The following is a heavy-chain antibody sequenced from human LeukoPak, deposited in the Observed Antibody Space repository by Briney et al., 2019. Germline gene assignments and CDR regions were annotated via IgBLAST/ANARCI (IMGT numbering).Heavy chain of an antibody. CDR2: IWYDGSNK. D-gene: IGHD6-13*01. CDR1: GFTFSSYG. V-gene: IGHV3-33*01. CDR3: ARDLVSSWYVVHYYGMDV. Sequence: GGSLRLSCAASGFTFSSYGMHWVRQAPGKGLEWVAVIWYDGSNKYYADSVKGRFTISRDNSKNTLYLQMNSLRAEDTAVYYCARDLVSSWYVVHYYGMDVWGQGTTVIVSS. J-gene: IGHJ6*02.